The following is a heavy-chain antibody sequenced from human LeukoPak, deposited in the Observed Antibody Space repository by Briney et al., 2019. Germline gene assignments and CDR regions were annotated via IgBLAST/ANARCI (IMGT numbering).Heavy chain of an antibody. CDR1: GFTFSRHW. CDR2: IKQDGNMK. V-gene: IGHV3-7*01. J-gene: IGHJ4*02. CDR3: ARDESGGYYVY. D-gene: IGHD2-15*01. Sequence: GGSLRLSCEASGFTFSRHWMSWVRQAPGRGLEWVANIKQDGNMKQYADSVRGRFIISRDNAKNSVYLQLSSLKAEDSAVYFCARDESGGYYVYWGQGTLVTVSS.